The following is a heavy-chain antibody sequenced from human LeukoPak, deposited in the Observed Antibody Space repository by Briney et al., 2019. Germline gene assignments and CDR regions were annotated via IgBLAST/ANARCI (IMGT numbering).Heavy chain of an antibody. CDR3: ATRGY. V-gene: IGHV4-59*08. CDR1: GGSISSDY. J-gene: IGHJ4*02. D-gene: IGHD3-10*01. Sequence: PSETLSLTCTVSGGSISSDYWQWIRQPPGKGLEWIGYIYNSGSNNYNPSLKSRVTISIDTSKNQFSLKLTSVTAADTAVYYCATRGYWGKGTQVTVSS. CDR2: IYNSGSN.